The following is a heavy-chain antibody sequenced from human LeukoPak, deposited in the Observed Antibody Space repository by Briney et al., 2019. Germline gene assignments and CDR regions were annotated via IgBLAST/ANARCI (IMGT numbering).Heavy chain of an antibody. CDR1: GDSVSSNSAA. J-gene: IGHJ6*03. V-gene: IGHV6-1*01. CDR2: TYYRSKWFN. Sequence: SQTLSLTCAIAGDSVSSNSAAWNWIRQSPSRGLEWLGRTYYRSKWFNDYAVSVKSRITINSDTSKNQFSLQLNSVTPEDTAVYYCARGDTVMVTEYYYYMDVWGKGTTVTVS. CDR3: ARGDTVMVTEYYYYMDV. D-gene: IGHD5-18*01.